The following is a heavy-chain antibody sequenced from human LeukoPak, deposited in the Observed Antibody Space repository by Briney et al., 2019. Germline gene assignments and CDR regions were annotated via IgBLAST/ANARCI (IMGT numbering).Heavy chain of an antibody. J-gene: IGHJ4*02. Sequence: PGGSLRLSCAASEFTFSSYSMNWVRQAPGKGLEWVSYITNSGNSKSYADSVKGRFTISRDNSKNTLYLQMNSLRAEDTAVYYCARDLRKGSYFDYWGQGSLVTVSS. V-gene: IGHV3-48*04. CDR1: EFTFSSYS. D-gene: IGHD3-10*01. CDR2: ITNSGNSK. CDR3: ARDLRKGSYFDY.